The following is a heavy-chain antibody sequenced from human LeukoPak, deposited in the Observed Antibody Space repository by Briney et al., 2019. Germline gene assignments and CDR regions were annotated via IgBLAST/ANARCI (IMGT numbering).Heavy chain of an antibody. D-gene: IGHD7-27*01. CDR2: IIPIFGTA. J-gene: IGHJ6*03. V-gene: IGHV1-69*05. CDR1: GGTFSSYA. Sequence: GASVEVSCKASGGTFSSYAISWVRQAPGQGLEWMGGIIPIFGTANYAQKFQGRVTITTDESTSTAYMELSSLRSEDTAVYYCARVPLGNRYYYYYYMDVWGKGTTVTVSS. CDR3: ARVPLGNRYYYYYYMDV.